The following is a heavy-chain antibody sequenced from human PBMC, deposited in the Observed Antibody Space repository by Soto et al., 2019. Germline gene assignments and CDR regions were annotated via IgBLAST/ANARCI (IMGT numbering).Heavy chain of an antibody. CDR1: GFTSSNYA. Sequence: EVELLESGGGLVQPGGSLRLSCAASGFTSSNYAMSWVRQSPGKGLEWLSSIRGSGETTYYADSVKGRVTISRGNDKNTLYLQINSLTAGDTAVYYCAKGGTTTNIILDSWGPGTPVTVSA. D-gene: IGHD1-1*01. V-gene: IGHV3-23*01. J-gene: IGHJ4*02. CDR2: IRGSGETT. CDR3: AKGGTTTNIILDS.